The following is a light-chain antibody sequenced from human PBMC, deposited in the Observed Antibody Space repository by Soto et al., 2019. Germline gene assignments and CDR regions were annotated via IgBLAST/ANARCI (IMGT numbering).Light chain of an antibody. CDR1: SSDVGGYNY. CDR3: CSYTTSNTRQIV. J-gene: IGLJ1*01. V-gene: IGLV2-14*01. Sequence: QSVLTRAGSVSGFPGQSITLTCTGTSSDVGGYNYVSWYQQHPGKAPKFMIYDVSNRPSGVSNRFSGSKSGNTASLTISGLQAEDEADYYCCSYTTSNTRQIVFGTGTKVTVL. CDR2: DVS.